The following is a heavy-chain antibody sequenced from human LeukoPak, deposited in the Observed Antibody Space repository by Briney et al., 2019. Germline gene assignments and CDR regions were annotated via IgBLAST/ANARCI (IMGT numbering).Heavy chain of an antibody. V-gene: IGHV4-59*08. CDR1: GDSISNNY. D-gene: IGHD3-10*01. Sequence: PSETLSLTCTVSGDSISNNYWSWLRQPPGQELEWIGYIYYTGNTNYNPSLKSRATISVDTSKNQFSLKLSSVTAADTAVYYCAKRSGAFDIWGQGTMVTVSS. CDR3: AKRSGAFDI. J-gene: IGHJ3*02. CDR2: IYYTGNT.